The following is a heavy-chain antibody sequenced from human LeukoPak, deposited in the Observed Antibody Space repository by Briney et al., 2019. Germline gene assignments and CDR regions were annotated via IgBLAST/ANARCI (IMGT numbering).Heavy chain of an antibody. CDR2: ISTSGRYT. J-gene: IGHJ4*02. V-gene: IGHV3-11*06. CDR1: GFTFSDYY. CDR3: ARVASITMICDF. D-gene: IGHD3-22*01. Sequence: GGSLRLSCAASGFTFSDYYMSWLRQPPGKGLEWVSYISTSGRYTNYTDSVKGRFTISRDNAKNSLFLQMNSLRAEDTAVYYCARVASITMICDFWGQGTLVTVSS.